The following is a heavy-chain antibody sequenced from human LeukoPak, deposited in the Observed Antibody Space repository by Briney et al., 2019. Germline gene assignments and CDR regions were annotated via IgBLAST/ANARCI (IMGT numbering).Heavy chain of an antibody. J-gene: IGHJ3*02. V-gene: IGHV4-4*07. CDR2: IYTSGST. CDR3: ARAQQLVLSGAFDI. D-gene: IGHD6-6*01. Sequence: SETLSLTCTVSGGSISSYYWSWIRQPAGKGLEWIGRIYTSGSTNYNPFLKSRVTISVDTSKNQFSLKLSSVTAADTAVYYCARAQQLVLSGAFDIWGQGTMVTVSS. CDR1: GGSISSYY.